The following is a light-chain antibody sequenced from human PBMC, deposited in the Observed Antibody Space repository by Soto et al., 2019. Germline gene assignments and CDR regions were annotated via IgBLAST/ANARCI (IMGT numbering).Light chain of an antibody. V-gene: IGKV1-5*01. J-gene: IGKJ1*01. CDR3: LHYNIESRT. CDR2: HVS. CDR1: QSINNW. Sequence: DIQMTQSPSTLSASVGDRVTITCRASQSINNWLVWYQQKPGKAPKVLIYHVSSLESGVPSRFSGCGSGTEFTLTISNLQPDDFATYYCLHYNIESRTFGQGTKVEI.